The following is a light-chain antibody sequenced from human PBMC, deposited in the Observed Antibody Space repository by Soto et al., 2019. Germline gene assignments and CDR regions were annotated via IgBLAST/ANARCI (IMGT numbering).Light chain of an antibody. CDR2: GAS. Sequence: EIVMTQSPATLSVSPGDRATLSCRASQSVTSNLAWYQQKPGQAPRLLIYGASTRATGIPARFSGSGSGTEFTLTISSLQSEDFAVYYCQQYGSSPITFGQGTRLEIK. J-gene: IGKJ5*01. CDR3: QQYGSSPIT. V-gene: IGKV3-15*01. CDR1: QSVTSN.